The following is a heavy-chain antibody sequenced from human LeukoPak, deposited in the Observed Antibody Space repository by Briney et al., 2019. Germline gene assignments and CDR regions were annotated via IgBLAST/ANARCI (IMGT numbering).Heavy chain of an antibody. Sequence: GESLKISCKGSGYIFTSYWIGWVRPVPRKGLEWVGIIYPGDSDTRYSPSLQGQVTISVDRSISTAYLQWSSLKASDTAMYYCARQKRASAVAYWGQGTLVTVSS. J-gene: IGHJ4*02. CDR1: GYIFTSYW. D-gene: IGHD1-26*01. CDR3: ARQKRASAVAY. V-gene: IGHV5-51*01. CDR2: IYPGDSDT.